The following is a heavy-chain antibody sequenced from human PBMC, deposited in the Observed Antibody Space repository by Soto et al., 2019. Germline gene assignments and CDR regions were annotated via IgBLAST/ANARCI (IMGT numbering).Heavy chain of an antibody. D-gene: IGHD3-22*01. CDR1: GYTFTSYD. CDR2: MNPNSGNT. Sequence: ASVKVSCKASGYTFTSYDINWVRQATGQGLEWMGWMNPNSGNTGYAQKFQGRVTMTRNTSISTAYMELSSLRSEDTAVCYCARGRAYYYDSSGYPVDAFDIWGQGTMVTVSS. V-gene: IGHV1-8*01. CDR3: ARGRAYYYDSSGYPVDAFDI. J-gene: IGHJ3*02.